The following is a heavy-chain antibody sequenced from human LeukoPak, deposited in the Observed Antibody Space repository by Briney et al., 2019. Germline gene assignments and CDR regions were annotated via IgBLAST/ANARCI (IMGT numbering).Heavy chain of an antibody. CDR3: ARGSRPVYDFWAGWTVDY. Sequence: GRSLRLSCAASGFTFSSYAMHWVRQAPGKGLEWVAKINQHGTEKNYADSVKGRFTISRDNAKNSVYLQMNNLRADDTAVYYCARGSRPVYDFWAGWTVDYWGRGTLVTVSS. V-gene: IGHV3-7*04. CDR1: GFTFSSYA. D-gene: IGHD3-3*01. J-gene: IGHJ4*02. CDR2: INQHGTEK.